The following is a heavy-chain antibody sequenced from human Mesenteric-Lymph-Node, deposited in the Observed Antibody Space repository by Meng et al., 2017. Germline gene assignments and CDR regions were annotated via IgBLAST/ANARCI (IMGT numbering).Heavy chain of an antibody. Sequence: ASVKVSCKASGYTFTSYYMHWVRQAPGQGLEWMGWISVYNGNTNYAQKLQGRVTMTTDTSTSTAYMELRSLRSDDTAVYYCARDVTRGGYWGQGTLVTVSS. CDR3: ARDVTRGGY. CDR2: ISVYNGNT. CDR1: GYTFTSYY. D-gene: IGHD1-14*01. J-gene: IGHJ4*02. V-gene: IGHV1-18*04.